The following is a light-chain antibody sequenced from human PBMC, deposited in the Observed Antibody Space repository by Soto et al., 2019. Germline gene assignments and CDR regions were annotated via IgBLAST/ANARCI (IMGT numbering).Light chain of an antibody. Sequence: QSALTQPPSASGSPGQSVTISCTGTSSDVGGYNYVSWYQQHPGKAPKLMIYEVSKRPSGVPDRFSGSKSGNTASLTVSGLQAEDEADYYCSSFAGNSNSVFGTGTKVT. CDR3: SSFAGNSNSV. CDR2: EVS. V-gene: IGLV2-8*01. CDR1: SSDVGGYNY. J-gene: IGLJ1*01.